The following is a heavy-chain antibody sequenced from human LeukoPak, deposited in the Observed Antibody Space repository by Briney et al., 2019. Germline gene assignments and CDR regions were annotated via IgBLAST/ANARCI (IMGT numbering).Heavy chain of an antibody. J-gene: IGHJ5*02. D-gene: IGHD4-17*01. CDR1: GYTFTGYY. CDR2: INPNSGGT. CDR3: ARGANDGYGDSNWFDP. Sequence: ASVKVSCKASGYTFTGYYMHWVRQAPGQGLEWMGWINPNSGGTNYAQKFQGWVTMTRDTSISTAYMELSRLRSDDTAVYYCARGANDGYGDSNWFDPWGQGTLVTVSS. V-gene: IGHV1-2*04.